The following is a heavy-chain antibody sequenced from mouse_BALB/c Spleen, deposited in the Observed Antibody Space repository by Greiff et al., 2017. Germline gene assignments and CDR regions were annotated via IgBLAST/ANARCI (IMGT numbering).Heavy chain of an antibody. CDR2: ILPGSGST. J-gene: IGHJ1*01. Sequence: VQVVESGAELMKPGASVKISCKATGYTFSSYWIEWVKQRPGHGLEWIGEILPGSGSTNYNEKFKGKATFTADTSSNTAYMQLSSLTSEDSAVYYCGRGWLPRYFDVWGAGTTGTVSS. V-gene: IGHV1-9*01. CDR3: GRGWLPRYFDV. D-gene: IGHD2-3*01. CDR1: GYTFSSYW.